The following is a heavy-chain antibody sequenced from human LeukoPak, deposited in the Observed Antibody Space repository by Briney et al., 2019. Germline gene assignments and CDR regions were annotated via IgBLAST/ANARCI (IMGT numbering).Heavy chain of an antibody. Sequence: SETLSLTCAVYGGSFSGYYWSWIRQPPGKGLEWIGYIYYSGSSNYNPSLKSRVTISVDTSKNQFSLKLSSVTAADTAVYYCARDIIGSAGYMDVWGKGTTVTVSS. CDR2: IYYSGSS. V-gene: IGHV4-59*01. D-gene: IGHD2-15*01. CDR1: GGSFSGYY. CDR3: ARDIIGSAGYMDV. J-gene: IGHJ6*03.